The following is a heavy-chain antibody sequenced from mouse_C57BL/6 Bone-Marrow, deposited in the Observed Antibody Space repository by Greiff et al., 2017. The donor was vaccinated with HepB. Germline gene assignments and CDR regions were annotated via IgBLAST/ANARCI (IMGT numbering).Heavy chain of an antibody. V-gene: IGHV1-81*01. CDR3: ARWDTTVVSYFDV. J-gene: IGHJ1*03. D-gene: IGHD1-1*01. CDR1: GYTFTSYG. Sequence: VQLQESGAELARPGASVKLSCKASGYTFTSYGISWVKQRTGQGLEWIGEIYPRSGNTYYNEKFKGKATLTADKSSSTAYMELRSLTSEDSAVYFCARWDTTVVSYFDVWGTGTTVTVSS. CDR2: IYPRSGNT.